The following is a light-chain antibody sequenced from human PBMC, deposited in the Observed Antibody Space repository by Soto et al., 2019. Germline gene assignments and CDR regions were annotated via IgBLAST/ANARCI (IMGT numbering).Light chain of an antibody. CDR2: ENT. CDR3: GTWDSSLSAGV. CDR1: SSNIWDNY. J-gene: IGLJ3*02. Sequence: QSVLTQPPSVSAAPGQKVTISCSGSSSNIWDNYVSWYQQLPGTAPKLLIYENTKRPSEIPDRFSGSKSGTSATLDIAGLQTGDEADYYCGTWDSSLSAGVFGGGTKLTVL. V-gene: IGLV1-51*02.